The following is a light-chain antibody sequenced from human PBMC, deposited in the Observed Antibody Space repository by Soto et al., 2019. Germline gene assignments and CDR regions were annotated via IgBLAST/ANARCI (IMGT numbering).Light chain of an antibody. CDR1: RRLLYKSNNKNH. Sequence: DTVTTQSPDSLAVSLGESATMNSTCSRRLLYKSNNKNHLAWYQQKPGQPPQXLIYWASTRESGVPERFSGSGSGTDFTLTISSLEAEDLAFYWCQQYFDVPFTLGGGTKVDIK. CDR3: QQYFDVPFT. V-gene: IGKV4-1*01. J-gene: IGKJ4*01. CDR2: WAS.